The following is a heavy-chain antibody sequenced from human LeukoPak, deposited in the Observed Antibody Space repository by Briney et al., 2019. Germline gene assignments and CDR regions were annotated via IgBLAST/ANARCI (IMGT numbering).Heavy chain of an antibody. CDR1: GLTFSSHW. CDR2: ITNDGSST. Sequence: PGGSQRLSCAASGLTFSSHWMHWVRQAPGKGLVWVSRITNDGSSTTYADSVKGRFTISRDNSKNTLYLQMNDLRAEDTAVYFCVRGWGSNVYASAFDVWGQGTMVTVSS. D-gene: IGHD3-16*01. J-gene: IGHJ3*01. CDR3: VRGWGSNVYASAFDV. V-gene: IGHV3-74*01.